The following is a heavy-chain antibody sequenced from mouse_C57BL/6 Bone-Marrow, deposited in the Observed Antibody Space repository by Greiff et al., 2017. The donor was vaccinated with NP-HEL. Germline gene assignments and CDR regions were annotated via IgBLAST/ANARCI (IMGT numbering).Heavy chain of an antibody. D-gene: IGHD2-1*01. J-gene: IGHJ2*01. V-gene: IGHV1-15*01. CDR3: TRGTYGNYFDY. CDR2: IDPETGGT. CDR1: GYTFTDYE. Sequence: QVQLQQSGAELVRPGASVTLSCKASGYTFTDYEMHWVKQTPVHGLEWIGAIDPETGGTAYNQKFKGKAILTADKSSSTAYMELRSLTSEYSAVYYCTRGTYGNYFDYWGQGTTLTVSS.